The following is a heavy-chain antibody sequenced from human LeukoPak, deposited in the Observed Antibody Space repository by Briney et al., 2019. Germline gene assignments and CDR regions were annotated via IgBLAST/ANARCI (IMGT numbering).Heavy chain of an antibody. Sequence: PSETLYLTCTVSGGSISSYYWSWIRQPPGKGLEWIGYIYYSGSTNYTPSLKSRVTISVDTSKNQFSLKLSSVTAADTAVYYCARDDPYSSSWYGNSYYYMDVWGKGTTVTVSS. CDR2: IYYSGST. CDR3: ARDDPYSSSWYGNSYYYMDV. V-gene: IGHV4-59*01. CDR1: GGSISSYY. J-gene: IGHJ6*03. D-gene: IGHD6-13*01.